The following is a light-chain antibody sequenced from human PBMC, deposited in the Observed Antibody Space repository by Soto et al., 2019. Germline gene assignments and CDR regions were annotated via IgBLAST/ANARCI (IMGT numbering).Light chain of an antibody. CDR1: QSVSSTY. CDR3: QQYGTSPWT. V-gene: IGKV3-20*01. J-gene: IGKJ1*01. CDR2: GAS. Sequence: EVVLTQSPGTLSLSPGERATLSCRASQSVSSTYLAWYQQRPGQAPRLLMYGASNRATDIPDRFGGSGSGTDFTLSISRLEPEDFAVYYCQQYGTSPWTFGQGTKVEIK.